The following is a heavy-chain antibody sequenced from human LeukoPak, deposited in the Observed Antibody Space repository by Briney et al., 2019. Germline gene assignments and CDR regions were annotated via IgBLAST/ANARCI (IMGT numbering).Heavy chain of an antibody. J-gene: IGHJ4*02. CDR1: GYSISSGYY. CDR3: ATYDKPSPFDY. D-gene: IGHD3-22*01. CDR2: IFNSGNT. V-gene: IGHV4-38-2*02. Sequence: YPSETLSLTCTVSGYSISSGYYWGWIRQPPGKGLEWIGSIFNSGNTHYNPSLKSRVTISVDTSKNQFSLKLSSVTAADTAVYYCATYDKPSPFDYWGQGTVVTVSS.